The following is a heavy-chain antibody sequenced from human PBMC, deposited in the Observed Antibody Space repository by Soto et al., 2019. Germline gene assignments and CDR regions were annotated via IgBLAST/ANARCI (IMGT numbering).Heavy chain of an antibody. CDR2: IYWDDDK. J-gene: IGHJ4*02. V-gene: IGHV2-5*02. CDR1: GFSLSTSGVG. Sequence: QITLKESGPTLVKPTQTLTLTCTFCGFSLSTSGVGVGWIRQPPGKALEWLALIYWDDDKRYSPSLKSRLTXTXDTSQNQVVLTMTNMDPVDTATYYCARRLGGDYADYWGQGTLVTVSS. CDR3: ARRLGGDYADY.